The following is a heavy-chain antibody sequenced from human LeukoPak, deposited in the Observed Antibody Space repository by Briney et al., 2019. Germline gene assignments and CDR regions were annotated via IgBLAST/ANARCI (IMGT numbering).Heavy chain of an antibody. CDR2: IYYSGST. V-gene: IGHV4-31*03. CDR1: GGSISSGGYY. D-gene: IGHD3-10*01. Sequence: SETLSLTCTVSGGSISSGGYYWSWIRQHPGKGLEWIGYIYYSGSTYYNPSLKSRVTISVDTSKNQFSLKLSSVTAADTAVYYCARGAFWGTGYGDRRYFDYWGQGTLVTVSS. CDR3: ARGAFWGTGYGDRRYFDY. J-gene: IGHJ4*02.